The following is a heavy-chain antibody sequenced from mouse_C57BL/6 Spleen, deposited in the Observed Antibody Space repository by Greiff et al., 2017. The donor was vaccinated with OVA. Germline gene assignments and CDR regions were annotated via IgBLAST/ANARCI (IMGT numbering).Heavy chain of an antibody. CDR3: ARGGTTGTGAY. CDR2: IDPSDSYT. CDR1: GYTFTSYW. Sequence: QVQLQQPGAELVRPGTSVKLSCKASGYTFTSYWMHWVKQRPGQGLEWIGVIDPSDSYTNYNQKFKGKATLTVDTSSSTAYMQLSSLTSEDSAVYYCARGGTTGTGAYGGQGTLVTVSA. D-gene: IGHD4-1*02. J-gene: IGHJ3*01. V-gene: IGHV1-59*01.